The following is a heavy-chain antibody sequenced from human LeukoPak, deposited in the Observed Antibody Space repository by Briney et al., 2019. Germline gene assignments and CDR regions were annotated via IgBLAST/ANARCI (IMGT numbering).Heavy chain of an antibody. CDR2: INPSGGST. V-gene: IGHV1-46*01. Sequence: GASVKVSYKASGYTFTSYFMHWVRQAPGQGLEWMGIINPSGGSTSYAQKFQGRVTMTRDTSTSTVHMELSSLRSEDTAVYYCARGVVTATQHDAFDSWGQGTMVTFSS. J-gene: IGHJ3*02. D-gene: IGHD2-21*02. CDR3: ARGVVTATQHDAFDS. CDR1: GYTFTSYF.